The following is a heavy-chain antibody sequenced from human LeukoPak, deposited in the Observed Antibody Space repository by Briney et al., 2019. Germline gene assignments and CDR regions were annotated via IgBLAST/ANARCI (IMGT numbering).Heavy chain of an antibody. J-gene: IGHJ4*02. Sequence: PGGSLRLSCAASGFTFSSYSMNWVRQAPGKGLEWVSSISSSSSYIYYADSVKGRFTISRDNAKSSLYLQMNSLRAEDTAVYYCARLVTTADDYWGQGTLVTVSS. V-gene: IGHV3-21*01. CDR1: GFTFSSYS. D-gene: IGHD4-17*01. CDR3: ARLVTTADDY. CDR2: ISSSSSYI.